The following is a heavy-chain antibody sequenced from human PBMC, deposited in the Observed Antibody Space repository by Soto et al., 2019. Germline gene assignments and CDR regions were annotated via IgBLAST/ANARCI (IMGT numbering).Heavy chain of an antibody. CDR2: TGATGRTT. Sequence: LRLSCAASGFTFNIDAMTWVRQAPGKGLEWVSTTGATGRTTYYADSVKGRFTVSRDNSKNTLDLQMSNLRAEDTAVYYCATVHNTSRSFDYWGQGTLVTVSS. D-gene: IGHD1-20*01. V-gene: IGHV3-23*01. J-gene: IGHJ4*02. CDR3: ATVHNTSRSFDY. CDR1: GFTFNIDA.